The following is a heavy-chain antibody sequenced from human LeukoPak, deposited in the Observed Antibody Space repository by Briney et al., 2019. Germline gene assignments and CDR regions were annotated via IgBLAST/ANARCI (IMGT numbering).Heavy chain of an antibody. Sequence: GGSLRLSCAASGFTFSSYDMHWVCQATGKGLEWVSAIGTAGDTYYPGSVKGRFTISRENAKNSLYLQMNSLRAGDTAVYYCARGRNRVRGVIGYAFDIWGQGTMVTVSS. CDR2: IGTAGDT. CDR3: ARGRNRVRGVIGYAFDI. CDR1: GFTFSSYD. J-gene: IGHJ3*02. V-gene: IGHV3-13*01. D-gene: IGHD3-10*01.